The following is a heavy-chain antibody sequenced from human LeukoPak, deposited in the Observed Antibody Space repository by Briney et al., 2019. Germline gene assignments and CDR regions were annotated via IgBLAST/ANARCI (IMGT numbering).Heavy chain of an antibody. CDR2: ISYDGNNK. V-gene: IGHV3-30*18. CDR1: GFTFSSHG. D-gene: IGHD1-26*01. CDR3: AKDQSIVGAQYFQH. Sequence: GGSLRLSCAASGFTFSSHGMHWVRQAPGRGLEWVAVISYDGNNKYYADSVKGRFTISRDNSKNTLYLQMNSLRAEDTAVYYCAKDQSIVGAQYFQHWGQGTLVTVSS. J-gene: IGHJ1*01.